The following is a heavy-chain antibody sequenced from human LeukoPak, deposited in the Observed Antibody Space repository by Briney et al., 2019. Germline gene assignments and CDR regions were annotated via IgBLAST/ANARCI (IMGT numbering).Heavy chain of an antibody. CDR1: GFTFSSYE. CDR3: ARDQSSSWSDFDY. D-gene: IGHD6-13*01. CDR2: INWNGGST. J-gene: IGHJ4*02. V-gene: IGHV3-20*04. Sequence: GGSLRLSCAASGFTFSSYEMNWVRQAPGKGLEWVSGINWNGGSTGYADSVKGRFTISRDNAKNSLYLQMNSLRAEDTALYYCARDQSSSWSDFDYWGQGTLVTVSS.